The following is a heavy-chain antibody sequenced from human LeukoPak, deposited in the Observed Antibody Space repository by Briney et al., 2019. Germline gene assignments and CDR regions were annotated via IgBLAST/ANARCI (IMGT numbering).Heavy chain of an antibody. CDR2: INSDGSST. CDR3: ARVRPRYCSGGSCYSDV. J-gene: IGHJ6*02. CDR1: GFTFSSYW. Sequence: GGSLRLSCAASGFTFSSYWMHWVRQAPGKGLVWVSRINSDGSSTSYADSVKGRFTISRDNAKNTLYLQMNSLRAEDTAVYYCARVRPRYCSGGSCYSDVWGQGTTVTVSS. D-gene: IGHD2-15*01. V-gene: IGHV3-74*01.